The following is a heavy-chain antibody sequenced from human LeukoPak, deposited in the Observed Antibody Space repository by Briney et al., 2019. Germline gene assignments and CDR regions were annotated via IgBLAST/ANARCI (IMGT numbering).Heavy chain of an antibody. CDR1: GGTFSSYA. CDR2: IIPIFGIA. CDR3: ARDLGYYDSGRHYFDTFDI. V-gene: IGHV1-69*04. J-gene: IGHJ3*02. D-gene: IGHD3-22*01. Sequence: SVKVSCKASGGTFSSYAISWVRQAPGQGLEWMGRIIPIFGIANYAQKFQGRVTITADKSTSTAYMELSSLRSEDTAVYYCARDLGYYDSGRHYFDTFDIWGQGTMVTVSS.